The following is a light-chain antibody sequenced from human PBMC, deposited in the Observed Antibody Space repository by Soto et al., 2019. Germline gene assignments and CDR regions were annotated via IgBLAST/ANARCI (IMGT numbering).Light chain of an antibody. CDR3: QQYNNWPPVT. CDR1: QSAAGN. CDR2: GAS. Sequence: EIVLTQSPATLSVSPGERFTLSCRFSQSAAGNLAWYQQKPGQAPRLLIYGASTRATGIPGRFSGSGSGTEFTLTISSLQSEDFAVYYCQQYNNWPPVTFGQGTKVDI. J-gene: IGKJ1*01. V-gene: IGKV3-15*01.